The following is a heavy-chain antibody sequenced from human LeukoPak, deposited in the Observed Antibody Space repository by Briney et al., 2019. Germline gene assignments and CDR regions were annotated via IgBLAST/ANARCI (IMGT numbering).Heavy chain of an antibody. J-gene: IGHJ4*02. V-gene: IGHV4-34*01. Sequence: PSETLSLTCGVSGGSLSFYYWSWIRQSPGKGLEWIAEIGQNGDSNYNMSLKSRVTISLDKSKNQVSLKLNSVTAADTAVYYCASTPPRIAAAGTSTGPGYYFDYWGQGTLVTVSS. CDR2: IGQNGDS. CDR3: ASTPPRIAAAGTSTGPGYYFDY. CDR1: GGSLSFYY. D-gene: IGHD6-13*01.